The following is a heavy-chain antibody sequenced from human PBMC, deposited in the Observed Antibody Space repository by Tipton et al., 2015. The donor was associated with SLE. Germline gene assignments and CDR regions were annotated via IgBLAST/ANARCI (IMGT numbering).Heavy chain of an antibody. D-gene: IGHD3-10*01. V-gene: IGHV4-61*01. CDR1: GGSVSSGSYY. CDR2: IFYTGSM. Sequence: GLVKPSETLSLTCTVSGGSVSSGSYYWSWIRQSPGKGLEWIGYIFYTGSMKYNPSLKSRVTISVDTSKNQFSLKLSSVTAADTAVYYCARELMVVRGLSRRDAFDIWGQGAMVTVSS. CDR3: ARELMVVRGLSRRDAFDI. J-gene: IGHJ3*02.